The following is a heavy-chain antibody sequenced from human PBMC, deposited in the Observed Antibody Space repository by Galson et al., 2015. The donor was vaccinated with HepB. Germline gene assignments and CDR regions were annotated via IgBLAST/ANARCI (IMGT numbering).Heavy chain of an antibody. Sequence: LRLSCAAAGFTFCTYRMNWVRQAPGGGLEENSYSSISSTTIYYADSVKGRFTISRDNAKNSLYLQMNSLRAEDTAVYYCAREADIWGQGTMVTVSS. CDR2: SSISSTTI. CDR3: AREADI. V-gene: IGHV3-48*01. J-gene: IGHJ3*02. CDR1: GFTFCTYR.